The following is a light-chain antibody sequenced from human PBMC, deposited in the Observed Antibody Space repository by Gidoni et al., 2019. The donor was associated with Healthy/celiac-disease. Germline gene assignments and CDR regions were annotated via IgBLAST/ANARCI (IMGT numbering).Light chain of an antibody. J-gene: IGKJ2*03. V-gene: IGKV1-33*01. CDR1: QDISNY. CDR2: DAS. CDR3: QQYDNLPYS. Sequence: DIQMTQSPSSLSASVGDRVTITCQASQDISNYLNWYQQKPGKAHKLLIYDASNLETGVPSRFSGSGSGTDFTFTISSLQTEDIATYYCQQYDNLPYSFGQGTKLEIK.